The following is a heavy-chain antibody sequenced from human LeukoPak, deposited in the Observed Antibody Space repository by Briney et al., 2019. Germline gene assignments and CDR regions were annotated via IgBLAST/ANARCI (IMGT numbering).Heavy chain of an antibody. D-gene: IGHD6-19*01. CDR1: GYTFSSYY. CDR3: ARVHFSSGWYIAFDM. CDR2: IHRSGGST. Sequence: ASVKVSCKASGYTFSSYYVQWVRQAPGQGLEWMGIIHRSGGSTTYAQKFQGRVTMTRDTSTSTVYMELSSCRHQHAFVCYCARVHFSSGWYIAFDMWGQGTMVSVSS. J-gene: IGHJ3*02. V-gene: IGHV1-46*01.